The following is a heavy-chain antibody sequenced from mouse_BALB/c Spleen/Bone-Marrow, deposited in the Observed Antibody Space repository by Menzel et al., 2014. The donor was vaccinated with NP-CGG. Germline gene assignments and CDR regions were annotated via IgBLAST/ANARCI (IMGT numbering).Heavy chain of an antibody. Sequence: EVKLMESGGDLVKPGGSLKLSCAASGFTFSSYGMSWVRQTSDKRLEWVATISSGGSYTYYPDSVKGRFTISRDNAKNTLYLQISSLKSEDAAMYYCARGGLRRNIAYAMDYWSQGTSVTVSS. CDR2: ISSGGSYT. D-gene: IGHD2-4*01. CDR1: GFTFSSYG. J-gene: IGHJ4*01. CDR3: ARGGLRRNIAYAMDY. V-gene: IGHV5-6*01.